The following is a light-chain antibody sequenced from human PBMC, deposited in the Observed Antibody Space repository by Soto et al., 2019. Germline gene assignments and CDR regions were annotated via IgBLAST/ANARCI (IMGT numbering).Light chain of an antibody. V-gene: IGKV1-17*01. Sequence: DIQMTQSPSSLSASVGDRLTITCLASQVITNDLGWYQQKPGKAPKRLIYAASTLQSGVPSRFSGSGSGTDFTLTISSLQAEDVAVYYCQQYYSTPQTFGQGTKVDIK. J-gene: IGKJ1*01. CDR2: AAS. CDR3: QQYYSTPQT. CDR1: QVITND.